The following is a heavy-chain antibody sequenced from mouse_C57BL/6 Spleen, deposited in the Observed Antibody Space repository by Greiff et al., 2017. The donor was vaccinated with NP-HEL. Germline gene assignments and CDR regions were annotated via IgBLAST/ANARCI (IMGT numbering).Heavy chain of an antibody. CDR2: IYPRSGNT. V-gene: IGHV1-81*01. Sequence: QVQLKQSGAELARPGASVKLSCKASGYTFTSYGISWVKQRTGQGLEWIGEIYPRSGNTYYNEKFKGKATLTADKSSSTAYMELRSLTSEDSAVYFCARQLGREGYYAMDYWGQGTSVTVSS. D-gene: IGHD4-1*02. CDR1: GYTFTSYG. J-gene: IGHJ4*01. CDR3: ARQLGREGYYAMDY.